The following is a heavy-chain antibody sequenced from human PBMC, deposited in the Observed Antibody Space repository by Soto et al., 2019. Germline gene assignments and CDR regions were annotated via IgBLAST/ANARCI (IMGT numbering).Heavy chain of an antibody. V-gene: IGHV2-5*02. Sequence: QITLKESGPTLVKPTQTLTLTCTFSGFSVSTSGVGVAWIRQPPGKALEWLALIYWDDDKRYSQFLQSRVTITQDTSKNQVVLTMTNMDPVDTATYYCAHKGCRGAGMDVWVQVPTVTVSS. CDR2: IYWDDDK. CDR3: AHKGCRGAGMDV. CDR1: GFSVSTSGVG. D-gene: IGHD2-15*01. J-gene: IGHJ6*02.